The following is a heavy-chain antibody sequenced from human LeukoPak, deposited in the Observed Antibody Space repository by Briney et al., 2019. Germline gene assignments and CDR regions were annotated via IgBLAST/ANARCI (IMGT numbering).Heavy chain of an antibody. CDR3: TTRRQDGC. Sequence: GGSLRLSWVASGFTLSDAWMSWVRQAPGKGLEWVGRIKSKIDGGTIDYGAPVKGRFTISRDDSRNTLYLQMNSLKTEDTAVYYCTTRRQDGCWGQGTLVTVS. CDR1: GFTLSDAW. V-gene: IGHV3-15*01. CDR2: IKSKIDGGTI. D-gene: IGHD6-25*01. J-gene: IGHJ4*02.